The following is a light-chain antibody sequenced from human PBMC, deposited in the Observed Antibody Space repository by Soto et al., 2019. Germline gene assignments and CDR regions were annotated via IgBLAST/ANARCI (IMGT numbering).Light chain of an antibody. CDR2: DAS. CDR3: QQLNSFMWT. J-gene: IGKJ1*01. CDR1: QSISSW. V-gene: IGKV1-5*01. Sequence: DIQITHSPSTLSASVGDRVTITCRASQSISSWLAWYQQKPGKAPKLLIYDASSLESGVPSRFSGSGSGTEFTLTISSLQPEDFATYYCQQLNSFMWTFGQGTKVDI.